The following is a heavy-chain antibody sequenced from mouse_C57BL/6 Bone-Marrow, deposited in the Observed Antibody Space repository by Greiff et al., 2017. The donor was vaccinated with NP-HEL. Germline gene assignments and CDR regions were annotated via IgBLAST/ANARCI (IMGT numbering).Heavy chain of an antibody. CDR3: ARWSSITTVVVNWYFDV. D-gene: IGHD1-1*01. J-gene: IGHJ1*03. CDR2: INPSNGGT. CDR1: GYTFTSYW. Sequence: QVQLQQPGTELVKPGASVKLSCKASGYTFTSYWMHWVKQRPGQGLEWIGNINPSNGGTNYNEQFKSNATLTVDKSSSTAYMQLSSLTSEDSAVYYCARWSSITTVVVNWYFDVWGTGTTVTVSS. V-gene: IGHV1-53*01.